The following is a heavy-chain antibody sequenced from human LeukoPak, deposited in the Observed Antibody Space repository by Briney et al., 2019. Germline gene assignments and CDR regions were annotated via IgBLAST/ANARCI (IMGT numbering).Heavy chain of an antibody. J-gene: IGHJ4*02. V-gene: IGHV4-30-2*01. CDR1: GGSISSGGYS. CDR3: ARGGGAAAEFYFDY. D-gene: IGHD6-13*01. Sequence: SETLSLTCAVSGGSISSGGYSWSWIRQPPGKGLEWIGYIYHSGSTYYNPSLKSRVTISVDRSKNQFSLKLSSVTAADTAVYYCARGGGAAAEFYFDYWGQGTLVTVSS. CDR2: IYHSGST.